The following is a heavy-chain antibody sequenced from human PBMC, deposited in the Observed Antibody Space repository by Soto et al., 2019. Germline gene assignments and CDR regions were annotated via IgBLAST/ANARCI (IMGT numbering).Heavy chain of an antibody. CDR2: IIPIFGTA. D-gene: IGHD3-22*01. Sequence: QVQLVQSGAEVKKPGSSVKVSCKASGGTFSSYAISWVRQAPGQGLEWMGGIIPIFGTANYAQKFQGRVTITADESTSTAYMELSSLRSEDTAVYYCASSYDSSGYYYPTYYFAYWGQGTLVTVSS. J-gene: IGHJ4*02. CDR3: ASSYDSSGYYYPTYYFAY. CDR1: GGTFSSYA. V-gene: IGHV1-69*01.